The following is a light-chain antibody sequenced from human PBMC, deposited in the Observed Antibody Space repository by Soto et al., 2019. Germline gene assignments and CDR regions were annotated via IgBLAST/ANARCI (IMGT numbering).Light chain of an antibody. Sequence: EIVLTQSPATLSLSPGERATLSCRASQSVSTYLAWYQQKPGQAPRLLIYDTFNRATGIPARFSGSGSGTDFTLTISSLEPEDFAVYYCQHRRNWPWTFGQGTKV. V-gene: IGKV3-11*01. J-gene: IGKJ1*01. CDR1: QSVSTY. CDR2: DTF. CDR3: QHRRNWPWT.